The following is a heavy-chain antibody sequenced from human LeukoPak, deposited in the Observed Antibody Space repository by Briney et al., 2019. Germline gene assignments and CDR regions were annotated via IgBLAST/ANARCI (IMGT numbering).Heavy chain of an antibody. CDR3: VLPVGSTDAGIYAFDV. V-gene: IGHV3-30*02. CDR2: IRYDGSNK. J-gene: IGHJ3*01. CDR1: GFTFSSYG. Sequence: PGGSLRLSCAASGFTFSSYGMHWVRQAPGKGLEWVAFIRYDGSNKYYADSVKGRFTVSRDNSKNTLYLQMNSLRPDDTAVYYCVLPVGSTDAGIYAFDVWGPGTMVTVSS. D-gene: IGHD3-10*01.